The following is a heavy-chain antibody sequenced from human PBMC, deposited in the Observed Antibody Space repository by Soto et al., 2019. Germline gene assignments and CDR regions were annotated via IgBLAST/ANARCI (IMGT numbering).Heavy chain of an antibody. V-gene: IGHV4-34*01. CDR1: GGSFSGYY. D-gene: IGHD5-18*01. CDR3: ARGLRIQLWLPYYYYGMDV. Sequence: ETLSLTCAVYGGSFSGYYWSWIRQPPGKGLEWIGEINHSGSTNYNPSLKSRVTISVDTSKNQFSLKLSSVTAADTAVYYCARGLRIQLWLPYYYYGMDVWGQGTTVTVSS. J-gene: IGHJ6*02. CDR2: INHSGST.